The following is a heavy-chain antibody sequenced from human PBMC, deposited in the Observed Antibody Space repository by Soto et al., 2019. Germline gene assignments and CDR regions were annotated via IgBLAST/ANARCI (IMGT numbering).Heavy chain of an antibody. CDR3: ATTKSKYYYYGMDV. V-gene: IGHV1-24*01. CDR2: FDPEDGET. Sequence: ASVKVSCKVSGCTLTELSMHWVRQAPGKGLEWMGGFDPEDGETIYAQKFQGRVTMTEDTSTDTAYMELSSLRSEDTAVYYCATTKSKYYYYGMDVWGQGTTVTVSS. CDR1: GCTLTELS. J-gene: IGHJ6*02.